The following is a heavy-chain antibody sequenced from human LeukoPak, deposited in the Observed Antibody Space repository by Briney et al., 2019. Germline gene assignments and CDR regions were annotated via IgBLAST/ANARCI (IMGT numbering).Heavy chain of an antibody. CDR1: GFTFSSYA. J-gene: IGHJ4*02. Sequence: GGSLRLSCAASGFTFSSYAMHWVRQAPGKGLEWVAVISYDGSNKYYADSVKGRFTISRDNSKNTLYLQMNSLRAEDTAVYYCARGDKDGYNYELFSYWGQGTLVTVSS. CDR3: ARGDKDGYNYELFSY. V-gene: IGHV3-30-3*01. D-gene: IGHD5-24*01. CDR2: ISYDGSNK.